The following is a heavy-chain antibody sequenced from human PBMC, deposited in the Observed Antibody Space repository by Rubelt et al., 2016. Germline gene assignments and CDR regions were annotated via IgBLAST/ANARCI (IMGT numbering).Heavy chain of an antibody. Sequence: QVQLKQWGAGLLKPSETLSLTCAVYGGSFNDYYWSWIRQPPGKGLEWIGEIDHSGSTNYNPSLKSRVTISVDTAKNQFSLKLGSVTAADTAVYYCARPGQQLVGGSFDYWGQGTLVTVSS. CDR2: IDHSGST. CDR3: ARPGQQLVGGSFDY. J-gene: IGHJ4*02. CDR1: GGSFNDYY. D-gene: IGHD6-13*01. V-gene: IGHV4-34*02.